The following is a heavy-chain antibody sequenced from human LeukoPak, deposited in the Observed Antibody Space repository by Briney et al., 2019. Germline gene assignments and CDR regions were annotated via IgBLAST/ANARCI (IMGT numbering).Heavy chain of an antibody. CDR1: GFTFSSYA. V-gene: IGHV3-21*01. Sequence: GGSLRLSCAASGFTFSSYALSWVRQAPGKGLEWVSSISSSSSYIYYADSVKGRFTISRDNAKNSLYLQMNSLRAEDTAMYYCARDADYVGYWGQGTLVTVSS. CDR2: ISSSSSYI. D-gene: IGHD6-13*01. CDR3: ARDADYVGY. J-gene: IGHJ4*02.